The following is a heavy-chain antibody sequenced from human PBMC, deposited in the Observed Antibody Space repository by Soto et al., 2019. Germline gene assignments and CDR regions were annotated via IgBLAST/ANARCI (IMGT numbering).Heavy chain of an antibody. J-gene: IGHJ4*02. Sequence: GGSLRLSCAASGFTFSSYSMNWVRQAPGKGLEWVSSISSSSSYIYYADSVKGRFTISRDNAKNSLYLQMNSLRAEDTAVYYCARDRASGSYYSTWFDYWGQGTLVTVSS. V-gene: IGHV3-21*01. CDR3: ARDRASGSYYSTWFDY. D-gene: IGHD3-10*01. CDR2: ISSSSSYI. CDR1: GFTFSSYS.